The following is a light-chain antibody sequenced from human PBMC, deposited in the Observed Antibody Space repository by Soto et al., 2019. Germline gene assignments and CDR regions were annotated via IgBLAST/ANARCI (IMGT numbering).Light chain of an antibody. CDR3: SSYTTRSTRV. CDR2: EVS. Sequence: QSALTQPASVSGPPGQSITISCTGTSSDVGGYNYVSWYQQHPGKAPKLMIYEVSNRPSGVSIRFSGSKSGNTASLTISGLQPEDEADYYCSSYTTRSTRVFGTGTKVTVL. V-gene: IGLV2-14*01. CDR1: SSDVGGYNY. J-gene: IGLJ1*01.